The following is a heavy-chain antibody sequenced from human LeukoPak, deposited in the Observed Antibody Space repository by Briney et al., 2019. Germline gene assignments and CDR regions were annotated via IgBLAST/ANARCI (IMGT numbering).Heavy chain of an antibody. V-gene: IGHV3-21*01. CDR1: GFTFSSYS. D-gene: IGHD3-10*01. CDR3: ARLGVLLWFGELNTDDY. Sequence: GGSLRLSCAASGFTFSSYSMNWVRQAPGKGLEWVSSISSSSSYIYYADSVKGRFTISRDNAKSSLYLQMNSLRAEDTAVYYCARLGVLLWFGELNTDDYWGQGTLVTVSS. CDR2: ISSSSSYI. J-gene: IGHJ4*02.